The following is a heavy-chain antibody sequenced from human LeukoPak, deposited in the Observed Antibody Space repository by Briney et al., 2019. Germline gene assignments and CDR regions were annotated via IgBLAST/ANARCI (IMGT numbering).Heavy chain of an antibody. CDR1: GFTVSSNY. D-gene: IGHD3-10*01. J-gene: IGHJ4*02. V-gene: IGHV3-53*01. CDR3: ARNHITMTRGAFDY. CDR2: IYSGGST. Sequence: GGSLRLSCAASGFTVSSNYMSWVRQAPGKGLEWVSVIYSGGSTYYADSVKGRSTISRDNSKNTLYLQMNSLRAEDTAVYYCARNHITMTRGAFDYWGQGTLVTVSS.